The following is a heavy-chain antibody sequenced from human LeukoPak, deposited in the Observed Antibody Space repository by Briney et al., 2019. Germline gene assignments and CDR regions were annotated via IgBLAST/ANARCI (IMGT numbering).Heavy chain of an antibody. J-gene: IGHJ2*01. D-gene: IGHD3-22*01. CDR1: GFTFDDYA. CDR3: AKVGYYDSSGYYFRDWYFDL. Sequence: PGGSLRLSCAASGFTFDDYAMHWVRQAPGKGLEWVSGISWNSGSIGYADSVKGRFTISRDNAKNSLYLQMNSLRAEDTALYYCAKVGYYDSSGYYFRDWYFDLWGRGTLVTVSS. CDR2: ISWNSGSI. V-gene: IGHV3-9*01.